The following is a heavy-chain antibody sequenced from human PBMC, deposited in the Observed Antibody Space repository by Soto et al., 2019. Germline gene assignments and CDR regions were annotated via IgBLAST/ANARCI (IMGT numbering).Heavy chain of an antibody. J-gene: IGHJ4*02. V-gene: IGHV4-31*03. CDR2: ISYGGTT. Sequence: QVQLQESGPGLVKPSQTLSLTCTVSGGSMNSGGYCWNWIRQHPGEGLEWIGCISYGGTTSYNPSLKSRLTISVDSSKNQSSLMLNSVTAAATAVYYCSRGILVWGQGTLITVSS. CDR1: GGSMNSGGYC. D-gene: IGHD2-15*01. CDR3: SRGILV.